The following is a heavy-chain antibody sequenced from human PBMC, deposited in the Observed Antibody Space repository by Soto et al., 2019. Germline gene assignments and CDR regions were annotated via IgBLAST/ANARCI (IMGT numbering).Heavy chain of an antibody. V-gene: IGHV1-18*01. D-gene: IGHD5-12*01. CDR3: AREGVAPYYYYGMDV. CDR2: ISTYNGDT. Sequence: ASVTVSCKASVYTFTRSGISWVRQAPGQGLEWMGWISTYNGDTNYAQTFQGRVTMTTDTSTSTVHMEVRSLRSDDTAVYYCAREGVAPYYYYGMDVSGQGTPVTVSS. CDR1: VYTFTRSG. J-gene: IGHJ6*02.